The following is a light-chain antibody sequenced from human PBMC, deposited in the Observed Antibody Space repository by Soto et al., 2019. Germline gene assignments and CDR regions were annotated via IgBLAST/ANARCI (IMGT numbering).Light chain of an antibody. V-gene: IGLV2-8*01. CDR2: EVN. CDR1: SSDVGGYNI. CDR3: NSYSGSNIYV. J-gene: IGLJ1*01. Sequence: QSVLTQPPSASGSPGQSVTISCTGTSSDVGGYNIVSWYQHHPGKAPKLIIYEVNKRPSGVPNRFSGSKSGNTASLTVSGLQDEDEADYYCNSYSGSNIYVFGTGTKVTV.